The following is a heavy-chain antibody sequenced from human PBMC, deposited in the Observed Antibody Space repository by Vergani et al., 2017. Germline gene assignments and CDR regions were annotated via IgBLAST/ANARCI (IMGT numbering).Heavy chain of an antibody. CDR3: ARVGGDYGDYEYWYFDL. D-gene: IGHD4-17*01. V-gene: IGHV3-13*01. J-gene: IGHJ2*01. Sequence: EVQLVESGGGLVQPGGSLRLSCAASGFTFSSYDMHWVRQATGKGPEWVSAIGTAGDTYYPGSVKGRFTISRENAKNSLYLQMNSLRAGDTAVYYCARVGGDYGDYEYWYFDLWGRGTLVTVSS. CDR1: GFTFSSYD. CDR2: IGTAGDT.